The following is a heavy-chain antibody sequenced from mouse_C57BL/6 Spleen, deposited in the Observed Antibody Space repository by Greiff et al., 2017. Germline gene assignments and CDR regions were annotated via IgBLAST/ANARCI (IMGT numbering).Heavy chain of an antibody. J-gene: IGHJ4*01. Sequence: VQLKESGPELVKPGASVKMSCKASGYTFTDYNMHWVKQSHGKSLEWIGYINPNNGGTSYNQKFKGKATLTVNKSSSTAYMELRSLTSEDSAVYYCATAQFYYAMDYWGQGTSVTVSS. D-gene: IGHD3-2*02. CDR1: GYTFTDYN. CDR3: ATAQFYYAMDY. V-gene: IGHV1-22*01. CDR2: INPNNGGT.